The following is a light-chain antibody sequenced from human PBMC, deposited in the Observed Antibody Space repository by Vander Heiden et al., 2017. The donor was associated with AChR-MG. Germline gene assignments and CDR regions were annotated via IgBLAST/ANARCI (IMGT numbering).Light chain of an antibody. J-gene: IGKJ4*01. CDR3: HQSSSYPLT. CDR2: DAS. Sequence: AIQMTQSPSSLSASVGDRVTITCRASQDISSALIWYQQKPGKVPKVLIYDASSLVSAVPSRFRGSGSGTEFTLTISILQPEHFATYHCHQSSSYPLTFGGGTKVEIK. V-gene: IGKV1-13*02. CDR1: QDISSA.